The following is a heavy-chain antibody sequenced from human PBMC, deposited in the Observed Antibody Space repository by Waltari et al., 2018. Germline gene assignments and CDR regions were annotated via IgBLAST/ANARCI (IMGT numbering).Heavy chain of an antibody. D-gene: IGHD3-10*01. Sequence: QVQLVQSGAEVKKPGSSVKVSCKASGGTFSSYAISWVRQAPGQGLEWMGGSIPILGIANYAQKYQGRVTMTADESTSTAYMELSSLRSEDTAVYYCARVPYDYMGSGSPSYYYYMDVWGKGTTVTVSS. CDR2: SIPILGIA. CDR3: ARVPYDYMGSGSPSYYYYMDV. V-gene: IGHV1-69*04. CDR1: GGTFSSYA. J-gene: IGHJ6*03.